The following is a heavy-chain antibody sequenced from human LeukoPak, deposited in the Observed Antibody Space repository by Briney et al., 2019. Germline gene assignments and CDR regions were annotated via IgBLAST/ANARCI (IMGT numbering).Heavy chain of an antibody. J-gene: IGHJ5*02. V-gene: IGHV1-2*02. CDR3: ARDLGDYDFRSGYKGFDP. CDR2: INPNSGGT. CDR1: GYTFTGYY. D-gene: IGHD3-3*01. Sequence: ASVKVSCKASGYTFTGYYMHWVRQAPGQGVERMGWINPNSGGTNYAQKFQGRVTMTTDTSTSTAYMELRSLRSDDTAVYYCARDLGDYDFRSGYKGFDPWGQGTLVTVSS.